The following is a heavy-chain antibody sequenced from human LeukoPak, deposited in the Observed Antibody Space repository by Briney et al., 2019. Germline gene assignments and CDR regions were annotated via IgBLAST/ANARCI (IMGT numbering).Heavy chain of an antibody. CDR2: IKSKTDGGTT. Sequence: GGSLRLSCAASGFTFSSYGMNWVRQAPGKGLEWVGRIKSKTDGGTTDYAAAVKGRFTISRDDSKNTLYLQMNSLKTEDTAVYYCTTETIVVVPAAMQIWGQGTLVTVSS. CDR3: TTETIVVVPAAMQI. CDR1: GFTFSSYG. J-gene: IGHJ4*02. V-gene: IGHV3-15*01. D-gene: IGHD2-2*01.